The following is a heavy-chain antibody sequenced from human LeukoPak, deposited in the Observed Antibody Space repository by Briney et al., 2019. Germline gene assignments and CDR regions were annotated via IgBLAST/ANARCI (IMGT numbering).Heavy chain of an antibody. J-gene: IGHJ3*02. Sequence: ASVKVSCKASEGTFSNHAITWVRQAPGQGLEWVGGVILVFAITDFAQKFQGRVTFTTDETTSTAYMELSGLRSEDTAIYYCARVDPTLDPDAFDIWGQGTMVTVSS. CDR1: EGTFSNHA. CDR3: ARVDPTLDPDAFDI. CDR2: VILVFAIT. V-gene: IGHV1-69*05. D-gene: IGHD4-11*01.